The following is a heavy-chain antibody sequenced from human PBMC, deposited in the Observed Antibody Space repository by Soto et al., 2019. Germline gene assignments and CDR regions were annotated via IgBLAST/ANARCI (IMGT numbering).Heavy chain of an antibody. CDR2: IWYDGSNE. D-gene: IGHD4-17*01. CDR1: GFTFSNFG. V-gene: IGHV3-33*01. CDR3: ARLNTGWYFDL. Sequence: QVQLVESGGGVVQPGRSLRLSCAASGFTFSNFGMHWVRQAPGKGLEWVAVIWYDGSNEYYPDSVKGRFTISRDNYKNPLYLQMNSLRAEDTAVYYCARLNTGWYFDLWGRGTLVTVSS. J-gene: IGHJ2*01.